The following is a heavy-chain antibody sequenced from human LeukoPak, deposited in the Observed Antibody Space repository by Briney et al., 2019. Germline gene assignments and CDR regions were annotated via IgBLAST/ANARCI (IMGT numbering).Heavy chain of an antibody. D-gene: IGHD6-13*01. CDR3: ARLDSSWGYFDY. CDR1: GYTFTSYG. Sequence: ASVKVSCNASGYTFTSYGISWVRQAPGQGLERMGWISAYNGNTNYAQKLQGRVTMTTDTSTSTAYMELRSLRSDDTAVYYCARLDSSWGYFDYWGQGTLVTVSS. J-gene: IGHJ4*02. CDR2: ISAYNGNT. V-gene: IGHV1-18*01.